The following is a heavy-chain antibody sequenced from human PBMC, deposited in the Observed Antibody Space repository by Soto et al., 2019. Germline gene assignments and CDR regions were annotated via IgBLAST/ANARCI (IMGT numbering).Heavy chain of an antibody. V-gene: IGHV2-5*01. D-gene: IGHD4-17*01. J-gene: IGHJ5*02. CDR1: GFSLSTGGRG. CDR2: IYWNDDE. Sequence: SGPTLVNPTQTLTLTCSFSGFSLSTGGRGVGWIRQPPGKALEWLALIYWNDDERYSPSLRNRLTITKDTSKNQVVLTPTNMDPVDTATYYCAHRGYGNYPRDNWFDPWGQGTLVTVSS. CDR3: AHRGYGNYPRDNWFDP.